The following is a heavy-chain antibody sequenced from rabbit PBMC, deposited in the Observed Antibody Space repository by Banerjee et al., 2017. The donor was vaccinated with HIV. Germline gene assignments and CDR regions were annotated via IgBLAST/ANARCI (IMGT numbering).Heavy chain of an antibody. CDR1: GFSFSTYYY. Sequence: QSLEESGGDLVKPGASLTLTCTASGFSFSTYYYMYWVRQAPGKGLEWIGFMDTNSGSTWYASWAKGRFTISKTSSTTVTLQMTSLTAADTATYFCARRTTSGSGYYFDLWGPGTLVTVS. V-gene: IGHV1S40*01. D-gene: IGHD1-1*01. CDR2: MDTNSGST. CDR3: ARRTTSGSGYYFDL. J-gene: IGHJ4*01.